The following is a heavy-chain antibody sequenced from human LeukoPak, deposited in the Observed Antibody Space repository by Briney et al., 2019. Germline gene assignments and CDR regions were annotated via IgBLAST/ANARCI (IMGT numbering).Heavy chain of an antibody. J-gene: IGHJ3*02. D-gene: IGHD2-15*01. V-gene: IGHV3-30-3*01. CDR1: GFTFSSYA. CDR2: ISYDGSNK. Sequence: GGSLRLSCAASGFTFSSYAMHWVRQAPGKGLEWVAVISYDGSNKYYADSVKGRFTISRDNSKNALYLQMNSLRAEDTAVYYCASWVRRTQYCSGGSCPDAFDIWGQGTMVTVSS. CDR3: ASWVRRTQYCSGGSCPDAFDI.